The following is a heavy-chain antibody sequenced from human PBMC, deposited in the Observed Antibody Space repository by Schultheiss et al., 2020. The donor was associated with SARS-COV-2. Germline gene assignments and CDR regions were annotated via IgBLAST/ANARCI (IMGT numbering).Heavy chain of an antibody. CDR2: IHYRGTT. CDR1: GGAISSHY. CDR3: ARVGYEFWSGYFAY. Sequence: SETLSLTCTVSGGAISSHYWSWIRQPPGKGLEWCGSIHYRGTTQYNPSLKSRVTISVDTSKNQFSLKLSSVTAADTAIYYCARVGYEFWSGYFAYWGQGSLVTVSS. J-gene: IGHJ4*02. V-gene: IGHV4-59*11. D-gene: IGHD3-3*01.